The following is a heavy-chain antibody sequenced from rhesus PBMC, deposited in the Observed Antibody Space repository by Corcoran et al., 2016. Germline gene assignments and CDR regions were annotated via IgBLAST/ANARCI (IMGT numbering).Heavy chain of an antibody. J-gene: IGHJ4*01. CDR1: GYSISSNY. Sequence: QVQLQESGPGLVKPSETLSLTCAVSGYSISSNYWSWIRQPPGKGLEWIGYIYGSSGTTYYNPSLRSRVTISTDPSKNQFSLKLGSVTAADAAVYYCARGDSGTWIPFDYWGQGVLVTVSS. CDR3: ARGDSGTWIPFDY. D-gene: IGHD6-25*01. V-gene: IGHV4-147*01. CDR2: IYGSSGTT.